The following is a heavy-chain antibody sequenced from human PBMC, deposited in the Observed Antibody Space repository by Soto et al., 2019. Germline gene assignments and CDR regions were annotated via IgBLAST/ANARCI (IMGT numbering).Heavy chain of an antibody. D-gene: IGHD3-10*01. CDR1: GGSISSSNW. CDR2: IYHSGST. Sequence: SETLSLTCAVSGGSISSSNWWSWVRQPPGKGLEWIGEIYHSGSTNYNPSLKSRVTISVDKSKNQFSLKLSSVTAADTAVYYCPTQENGSGSYHLDYWGQGTLVTVSS. V-gene: IGHV4-4*02. J-gene: IGHJ4*02. CDR3: PTQENGSGSYHLDY.